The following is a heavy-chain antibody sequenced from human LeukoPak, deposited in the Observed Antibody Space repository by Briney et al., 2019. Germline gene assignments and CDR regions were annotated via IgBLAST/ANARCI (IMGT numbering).Heavy chain of an antibody. CDR3: ARERRPSVVVPAAKSWFDP. CDR1: GGSFSGYY. Sequence: SETLSLTCVVYGGSFSGYYWSWIRQPPGKGLEWIGEINHSGSTNYNPSLKSRVTISVDTSKNQFSLKLSSVTAADTAVYYCARERRPSVVVPAAKSWFDPWGQGTLVTVSS. V-gene: IGHV4-34*01. CDR2: INHSGST. D-gene: IGHD2-2*01. J-gene: IGHJ5*02.